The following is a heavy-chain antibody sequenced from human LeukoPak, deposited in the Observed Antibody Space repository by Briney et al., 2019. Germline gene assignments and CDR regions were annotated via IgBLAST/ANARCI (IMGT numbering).Heavy chain of an antibody. CDR3: ARRPRGGYYLDY. Sequence: PSETLSLTCTVSGGSISGTPYYWAWIRQPPGRGLEWIGGINYSGTTYYNRSLKSRVTVSVDTSKNQFSLKLSSVTASDTAVYYCARRPRGGYYLDYWGQGTLVTVSS. CDR2: INYSGTT. V-gene: IGHV4-39*01. CDR1: GGSISGTPYY. D-gene: IGHD2-15*01. J-gene: IGHJ4*02.